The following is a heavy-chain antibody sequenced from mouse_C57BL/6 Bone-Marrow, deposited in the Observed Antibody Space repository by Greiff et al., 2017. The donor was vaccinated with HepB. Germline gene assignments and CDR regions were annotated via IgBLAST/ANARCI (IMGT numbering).Heavy chain of an antibody. J-gene: IGHJ3*01. CDR2: IDPETGGT. D-gene: IGHD1-1*01. CDR1: GYTFTDYE. Sequence: QVQLQQSGAELVRPGASVTLSCKASGYTFTDYEMHWVKQTPVHGLEWIGAIDPETGGTAYNQKFKGKAILTADKSSSTAYMELRSLTSEDSAVYYCTRWGTTVPFAYWGQGTLVTVSA. CDR3: TRWGTTVPFAY. V-gene: IGHV1-15*01.